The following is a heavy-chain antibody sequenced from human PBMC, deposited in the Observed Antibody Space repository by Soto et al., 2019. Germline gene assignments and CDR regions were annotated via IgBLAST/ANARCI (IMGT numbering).Heavy chain of an antibody. CDR2: ISGSGGST. CDR1: GFTFSSYA. D-gene: IGHD3-3*01. Sequence: PGGSLRLSCAASGFTFSSYATSWVRQAPGKGLEWVSAISGSGGSTYYADSVKGRFTISRDNSKNTLYLQMNSLRAEDTAVYYCAKVHTYYDFWSGYCFDYWGQGTLVTVSS. CDR3: AKVHTYYDFWSGYCFDY. J-gene: IGHJ4*02. V-gene: IGHV3-23*01.